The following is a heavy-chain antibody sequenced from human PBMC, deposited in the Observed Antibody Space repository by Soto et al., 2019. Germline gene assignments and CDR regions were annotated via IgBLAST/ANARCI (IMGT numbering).Heavy chain of an antibody. CDR2: MNAKSGDT. V-gene: IGHV1-8*01. Sequence: QAHLEQSGAEVKRPGASVKVSCKASGYTFSDFDINWLRQASGLGPEWRGRMNAKSGDTFFAQRFQGKFNMTWDTSLSTAYMEVGSLTSDDTAMYYCARGNPFNYAGFDVWGQGTTVAVSS. CDR1: GYTFSDFD. CDR3: ARGNPFNYAGFDV. D-gene: IGHD3-16*01. J-gene: IGHJ6*02.